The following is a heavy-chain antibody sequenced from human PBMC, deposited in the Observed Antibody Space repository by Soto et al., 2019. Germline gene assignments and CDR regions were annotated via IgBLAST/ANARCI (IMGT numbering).Heavy chain of an antibody. CDR1: GYTFTGYY. CDR2: INPNSGGT. V-gene: IGHV1-2*04. D-gene: IGHD3-16*02. J-gene: IGHJ6*02. Sequence: ASVKVSCKASGYTFTGYYMHWVRQAPGQGLEWMGWINPNSGGTNYAQKFQGWVTMTRDASISTAYMELSRLRSDDTAVYYCARENIPYYDYVWGSYRPPYYYYYGMDVWGQGTTVTSP. CDR3: ARENIPYYDYVWGSYRPPYYYYYGMDV.